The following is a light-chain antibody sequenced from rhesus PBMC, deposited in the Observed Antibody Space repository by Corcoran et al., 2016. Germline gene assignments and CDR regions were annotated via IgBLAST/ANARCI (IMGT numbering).Light chain of an antibody. CDR1: QSVSSN. CDR3: QQYSDWYS. V-gene: IGKV3-42*03. CDR2: GAS. J-gene: IGKJ2*01. Sequence: EIVMTQSPATLALSPGEGATLSCRASQSVSSNLAWYQQKPGQAPRHRIYGASNRATCIPDRFSGSGFGTEFTLTMKNLEPEDFGVYFCQQYSDWYSFGQGTKVEIK.